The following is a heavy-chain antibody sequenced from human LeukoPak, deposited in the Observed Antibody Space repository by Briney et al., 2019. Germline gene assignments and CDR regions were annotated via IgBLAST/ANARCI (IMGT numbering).Heavy chain of an antibody. CDR3: ATGHYYDSSGYYPLPDAFDI. V-gene: IGHV3-7*04. D-gene: IGHD3-22*01. CDR2: INQAGSDK. CDR1: GFSFNSYW. Sequence: GGSLRLSCAASGFSFNSYWMSWVRQAPGKGLEWVANINQAGSDKYYLDSVKGRFTISRDNAKNILYLQMNSLRAEDTAVYHCATGHYYDSSGYYPLPDAFDIWGQGTMVTVSS. J-gene: IGHJ3*02.